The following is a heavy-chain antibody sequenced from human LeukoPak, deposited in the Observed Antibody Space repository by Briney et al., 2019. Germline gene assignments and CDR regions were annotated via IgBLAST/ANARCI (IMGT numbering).Heavy chain of an antibody. CDR3: ARDLSYPYCSGGSCYSPHYYYMDV. J-gene: IGHJ6*03. Sequence: PGGSLRLSCAASGFTFSSYGMHWVRQAPGKGLEWVAFIRDDGSNKHYADSVKGRFTISRDNSKNTLYVQMNSLRAEDTAVYYCARDLSYPYCSGGSCYSPHYYYMDVWGKGTTVTVSS. D-gene: IGHD2-15*01. CDR2: IRDDGSNK. V-gene: IGHV3-30*02. CDR1: GFTFSSYG.